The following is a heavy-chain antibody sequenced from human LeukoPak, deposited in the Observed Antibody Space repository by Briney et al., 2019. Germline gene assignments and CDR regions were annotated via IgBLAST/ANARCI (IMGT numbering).Heavy chain of an antibody. CDR1: GGSISRYY. J-gene: IGHJ3*02. V-gene: IGHV4-59*01. CDR3: ARYDDSSGYYPNDAFDI. Sequence: SETLSLTCTVAGGSISRYYWSWIRQPPGKGLEWSGYMYYSGSSNYNPSLKCRVTISVDTSKKQFSLKLSSVTAADTAVYYCARYDDSSGYYPNDAFDIWGQGTMVTVSS. D-gene: IGHD3-22*01. CDR2: MYYSGSS.